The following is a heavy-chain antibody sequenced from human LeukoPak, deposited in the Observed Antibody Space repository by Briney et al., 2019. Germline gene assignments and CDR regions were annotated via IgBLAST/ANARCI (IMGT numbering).Heavy chain of an antibody. CDR2: MNPNSGNT. D-gene: IGHD3-9*01. CDR3: ARGAPSYTIFLRRRWFDP. V-gene: IGHV1-8*01. J-gene: IGHJ5*02. CDR1: GYTFTCYD. Sequence: ASVKVSCKASGYTFTCYDINWVRQATGQGLEWMGWMNPNSGNTGYAQKFQGRVTMTRNTSISTAYMELSSLRSEDTAVYYCARGAPSYTIFLRRRWFDPWGQGTLVTVSS.